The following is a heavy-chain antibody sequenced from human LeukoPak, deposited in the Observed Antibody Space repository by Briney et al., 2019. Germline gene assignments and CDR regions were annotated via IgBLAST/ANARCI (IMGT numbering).Heavy chain of an antibody. V-gene: IGHV4-34*01. CDR2: ISHGGSS. CDR1: GGSFSGYY. D-gene: IGHD3-3*01. Sequence: HPSETLSLTCAVYGGSFSGYYWSWVRRPPGKGLEWIGEISHGGSSNYNPSLKSRVTISLDTSKNQFSLKLSSVTAADTAVYYCARGLRFTTEFESRGQGTLVTVSS. J-gene: IGHJ4*02. CDR3: ARGLRFTTEFES.